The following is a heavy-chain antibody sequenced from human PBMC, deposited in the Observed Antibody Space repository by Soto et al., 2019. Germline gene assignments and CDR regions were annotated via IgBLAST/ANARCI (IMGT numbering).Heavy chain of an antibody. D-gene: IGHD4-17*01. CDR2: ITGSGSST. CDR1: GFTFSTYA. Sequence: EVQLLDSGGGLVQPGGSLRLSCAASGFTFSTYAMSWVRQAPGKGLEWVSTITGSGSSTYYADSVKGRFTISRDNSKNTLPLQKNSLKAEDTAVYYCAKDLYGDYGGVDYWGQGTLVTVSS. V-gene: IGHV3-23*01. CDR3: AKDLYGDYGGVDY. J-gene: IGHJ4*02.